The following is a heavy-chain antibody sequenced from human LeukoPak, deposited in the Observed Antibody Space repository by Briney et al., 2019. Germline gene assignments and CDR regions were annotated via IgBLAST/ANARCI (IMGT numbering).Heavy chain of an antibody. J-gene: IGHJ5*02. D-gene: IGHD3-22*01. CDR1: GYTFTGYY. V-gene: IGHV1-2*02. Sequence: ASVKVSCKASGYTFTGYYMHWVRQAPGQGLEWMGWINPNSGGTNYAQKFQGRVTMTRNTASSTAYMELSRLRSDDTAVYYCAILSMIVVVITTSWGQGTLVTVSS. CDR2: INPNSGGT. CDR3: AILSMIVVVITTS.